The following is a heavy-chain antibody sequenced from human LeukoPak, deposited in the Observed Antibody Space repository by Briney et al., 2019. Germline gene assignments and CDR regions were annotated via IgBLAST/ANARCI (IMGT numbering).Heavy chain of an antibody. J-gene: IGHJ4*02. CDR3: ARDLGQYELLLPLDF. D-gene: IGHD2-15*01. V-gene: IGHV1-2*02. CDR1: GYTFTGYY. CDR2: INPNSGGT. Sequence: GASVKVSCKASGYTFTGYYMHWVRQAPGQGLEWMGWINPNSGGTNYAQRLQDRVTMTTDTSTNTAYMELRSLRSDDTAVYYCARDLGQYELLLPLDFWGQGTLVTVSS.